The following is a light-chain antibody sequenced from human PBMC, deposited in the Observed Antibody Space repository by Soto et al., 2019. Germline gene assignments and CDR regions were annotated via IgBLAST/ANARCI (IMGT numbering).Light chain of an antibody. V-gene: IGKV1-5*03. CDR3: QQYNSYST. J-gene: IGKJ1*01. Sequence: DIQMTQSPSTLSASVGDRVTITCRASQSISSWLAWYQQKPGKDPKLLIYKTSSLESGVPSRFSGSGAGTEFTLTISSLQPDDFATYYSQQYNSYSTFGQGTKVEIK. CDR1: QSISSW. CDR2: KTS.